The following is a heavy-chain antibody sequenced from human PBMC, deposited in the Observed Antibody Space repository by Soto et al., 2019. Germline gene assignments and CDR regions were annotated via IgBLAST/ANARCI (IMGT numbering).Heavy chain of an antibody. V-gene: IGHV1-69*08. J-gene: IGHJ3*02. D-gene: IGHD5-12*01. Sequence: QVQLVQSGAEVKKPGSSVKVSCKASGGTFSSYTISWVRQAPGQGLEWMGRIIPIMGIANYAQKFQGRVTITADKSTSTAYMELSSLRSEDTAVYYCSRDRGDGYNNIWGQGTMVTVSS. CDR3: SRDRGDGYNNI. CDR1: GGTFSSYT. CDR2: IIPIMGIA.